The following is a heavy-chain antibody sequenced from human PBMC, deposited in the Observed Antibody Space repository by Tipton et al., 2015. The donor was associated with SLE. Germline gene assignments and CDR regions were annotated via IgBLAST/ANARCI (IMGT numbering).Heavy chain of an antibody. CDR3: ARGTTKSGYSYQPKYFDY. J-gene: IGHJ4*02. V-gene: IGHV7-4-1*02. D-gene: IGHD5-18*01. Sequence: QLVQSGSELKKPGASVKVSCKAFGYTITNYTIHWVRQAPGQGLEWMGWINTNTGNPTYAKGFTGRFVFSLDTSVSTAFLQINSLKAEDSAVYYCARGTTKSGYSYQPKYFDYWGQGTLVTVSS. CDR2: INTNTGNP. CDR1: GYTITNYT.